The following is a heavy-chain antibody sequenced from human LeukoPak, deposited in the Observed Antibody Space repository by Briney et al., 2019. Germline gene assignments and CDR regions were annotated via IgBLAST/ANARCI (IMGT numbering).Heavy chain of an antibody. Sequence: GGSLRLSCAASGFTFSSFAMSWVRQAPGKGLEWVSTISGNDGTTYYADSVKGRFTISRDNSKNTLYLQMNSLRAEDTAVYYCARVGEIYYSMDVWGQGTTVTVSS. CDR3: ARVGEIYYSMDV. V-gene: IGHV3-23*01. CDR2: ISGNDGTT. CDR1: GFTFSSFA. D-gene: IGHD5-24*01. J-gene: IGHJ6*02.